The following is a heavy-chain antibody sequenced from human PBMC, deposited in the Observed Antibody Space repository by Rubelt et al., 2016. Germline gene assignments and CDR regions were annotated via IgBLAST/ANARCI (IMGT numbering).Heavy chain of an antibody. Sequence: QVQLVQSGAEVKKPGASVKVSCKASGYTFTSYYMHWVRQAPGQGLEWMGIINPSGGSTSYVQKFQGRFTMTRDTSTSTVDMELSSLRAEDTAVYYCARSPRYDFEDNWFDPWGQGTLVTVSS. V-gene: IGHV1-46*01. D-gene: IGHD3-3*01. CDR3: ARSPRYDFEDNWFDP. J-gene: IGHJ5*02. CDR1: GYTFTSYY. CDR2: INPSGGST.